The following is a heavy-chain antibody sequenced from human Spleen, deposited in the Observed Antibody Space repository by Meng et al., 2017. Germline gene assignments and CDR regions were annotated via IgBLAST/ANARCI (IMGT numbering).Heavy chain of an antibody. Sequence: SLKISCAASGFYFNNAWMSWVRQAPGEGLEWVGRIKSNTDGGTAEYAAPVTGRITISRDDSKSTLYLQMSGLRIDDTGVYYCTRDDKAVSDYWGQGTLVTVSS. CDR2: IKSNTDGGTA. V-gene: IGHV3-15*01. CDR1: GFYFNNAW. D-gene: IGHD3-9*01. CDR3: TRDDKAVSDY. J-gene: IGHJ4*02.